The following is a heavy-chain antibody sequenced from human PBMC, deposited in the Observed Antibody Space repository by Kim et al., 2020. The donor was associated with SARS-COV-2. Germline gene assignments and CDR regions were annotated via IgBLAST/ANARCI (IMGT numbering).Heavy chain of an antibody. Sequence: SETLSLTCTASGGSISSSSYYWGWIRQPPGKGLEWIGSIYYSGSTYYNPSLKSRVTISVDTSKNQFSLKLSSVTAADTAVYYCASLFGVVVVPAGSGRDSGMDVWGQGTTVTVSS. CDR3: ASLFGVVVVPAGSGRDSGMDV. D-gene: IGHD2-2*01. CDR1: GGSISSSSYY. CDR2: IYYSGST. V-gene: IGHV4-39*01. J-gene: IGHJ6*02.